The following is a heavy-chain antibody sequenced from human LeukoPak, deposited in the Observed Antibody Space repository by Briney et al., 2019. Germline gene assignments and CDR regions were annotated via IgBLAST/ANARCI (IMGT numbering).Heavy chain of an antibody. CDR1: GGSSSYYY. CDR3: ARHLYTGYDY. J-gene: IGHJ4*02. V-gene: IGHV4-59*01. D-gene: IGHD5-12*01. Sequence: PSETRSLACTVSGGSSSYYYWSWIRQPPGKGLEWIGSIYYSGSTNYNPSLQSRVTISVETSKNQVSLKLSSVTAADTAVYYCARHLYTGYDYWGQGILVTVSS. CDR2: IYYSGST.